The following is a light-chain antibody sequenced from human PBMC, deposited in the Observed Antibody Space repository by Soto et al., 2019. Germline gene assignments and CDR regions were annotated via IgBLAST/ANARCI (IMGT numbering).Light chain of an antibody. CDR1: SSDVGSYNL. CDR3: CSYAGSSTFV. V-gene: IGLV2-23*02. J-gene: IGLJ3*02. Sequence: QSALTQPASVSGSPGQSITISCTGTSSDVGSYNLVSWYRQLPGKAPKLMIYEITKRPSGVSNRFSGSKSGNTASLTISGLQAEDKADYYCCSYAGSSTFVFGGGTKLTVL. CDR2: EIT.